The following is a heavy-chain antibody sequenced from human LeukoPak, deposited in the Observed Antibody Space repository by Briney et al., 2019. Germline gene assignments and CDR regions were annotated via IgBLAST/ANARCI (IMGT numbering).Heavy chain of an antibody. J-gene: IGHJ6*02. CDR1: GDSISSYY. CDR3: ARALRGYSSGNYYYYYGLDV. Sequence: SETLSLTCTVSGDSISSYYWSWIRQPPGKGLEWIGFLYYSGSTNYNPSLKSRVTISLDTSKNQFSLKLSSVTAADTAVYYRARALRGYSSGNYYYYYGLDVWGQGTTVTVSS. V-gene: IGHV4-59*01. D-gene: IGHD5-18*01. CDR2: LYYSGST.